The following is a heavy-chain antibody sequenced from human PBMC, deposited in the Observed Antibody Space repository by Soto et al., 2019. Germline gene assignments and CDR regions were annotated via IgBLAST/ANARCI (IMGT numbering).Heavy chain of an antibody. Sequence: PSETLSLTCTVSGGSISSYYWSWMRQPPGKGLEWIGYIYYSGSTNYNPSLKSRVTISVDTSKNQFSLKLSSVTAADTAVYYCARRLGYCSGGSCYAGYNWFDPWGQGTLVTVSS. V-gene: IGHV4-59*01. CDR2: IYYSGST. CDR1: GGSISSYY. CDR3: ARRLGYCSGGSCYAGYNWFDP. J-gene: IGHJ5*02. D-gene: IGHD2-15*01.